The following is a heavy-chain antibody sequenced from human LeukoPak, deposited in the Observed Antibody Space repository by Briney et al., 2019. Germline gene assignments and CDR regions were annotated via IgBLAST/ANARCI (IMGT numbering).Heavy chain of an antibody. D-gene: IGHD6-19*01. CDR1: GFTFSSYA. V-gene: IGHV3-23*01. CDR3: AKTEDSSGWYFDY. CDR2: ISGSGGST. Sequence: GGSLRLSCAASGFTFSSYAMSWVRQAPGKGLEWVSAISGSGGSTYYADSVKGRFTIPRDNSKNTLCLQMNSLRAEDTAVYYCAKTEDSSGWYFDYWGQGTLVTVSS. J-gene: IGHJ4*02.